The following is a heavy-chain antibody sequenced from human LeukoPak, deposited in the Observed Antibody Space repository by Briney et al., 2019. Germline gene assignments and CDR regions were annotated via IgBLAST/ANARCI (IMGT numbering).Heavy chain of an antibody. CDR1: GFTFSSYS. CDR2: ISSSSSTI. CDR3: AKDDEVYSGYLGY. V-gene: IGHV3-48*01. D-gene: IGHD5-12*01. Sequence: SGGSLRLSCAASGFTFSSYSMNWVRQAPGKGLEWVSYISSSSSTIYCADSVKGRFTISRDNAKNSLYLQMNSLRAEDTAVYYCAKDDEVYSGYLGYWGQGTLVTVSS. J-gene: IGHJ4*02.